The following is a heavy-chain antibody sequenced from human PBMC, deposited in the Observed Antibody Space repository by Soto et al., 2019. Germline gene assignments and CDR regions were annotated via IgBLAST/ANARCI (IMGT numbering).Heavy chain of an antibody. CDR3: VQWDSSAYYYGYFQH. V-gene: IGHV3-66*01. J-gene: IGHJ1*01. Sequence: EVQLVESGGGLVQPGGSLRLSCAASGFTVSSNNMSWVRQAPGKGLEWVSVIYSGGGTDYADSVKGRFTISRDNSKNTLYLQLNILRAEDTAVYYRVQWDSSAYYYGYFQHWGQGTLVTVSS. D-gene: IGHD3-22*01. CDR2: IYSGGGT. CDR1: GFTVSSNN.